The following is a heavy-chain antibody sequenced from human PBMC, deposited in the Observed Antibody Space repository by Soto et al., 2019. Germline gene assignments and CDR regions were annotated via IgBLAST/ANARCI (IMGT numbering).Heavy chain of an antibody. CDR3: ARTATMYYDFVSGYSQSTPNDAFDI. V-gene: IGHV1-18*01. Sequence: QVQLVQSGAEVKKPGASVKVSCKASGYTFTSYGISWVRQAPGQGLEWMGWISAYNGNTNYAQKLQGRVTMTTDTSTSKAYRELRSLRSDDTAVYYCARTATMYYDFVSGYSQSTPNDAFDIWGQGTMVTVSS. CDR1: GYTFTSYG. CDR2: ISAYNGNT. J-gene: IGHJ3*02. D-gene: IGHD3-3*01.